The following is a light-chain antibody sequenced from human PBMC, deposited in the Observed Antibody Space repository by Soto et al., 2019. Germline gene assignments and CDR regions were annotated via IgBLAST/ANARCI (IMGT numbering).Light chain of an antibody. Sequence: DIQMTQSPSSLSASVGDRVTITCRASQSVSNHLNWYQQKPGKAPKLLIYASSSLQSGVPSRFSGSGSETDFTLTISSLQPEDFATYYCQQSHSNIQELTFGGGTKVEIK. V-gene: IGKV1-39*01. J-gene: IGKJ4*01. CDR3: QQSHSNIQELT. CDR2: ASS. CDR1: QSVSNH.